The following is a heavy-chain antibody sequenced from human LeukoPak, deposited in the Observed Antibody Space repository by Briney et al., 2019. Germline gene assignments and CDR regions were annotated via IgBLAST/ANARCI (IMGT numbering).Heavy chain of an antibody. D-gene: IGHD2-2*01. CDR1: GGSFSGYY. J-gene: IGHJ4*02. Sequence: SETLSLTCAVYGGSFSGYYWSWIRQPPGKGLEWIGEINHSGSTNYNPSLKSRVTISVDTSKNQYSLKLSSVTAADTAVYYCARGRRMPPIVVVPAATRRSFDYWGQGTLVTVSS. CDR3: ARGRRMPPIVVVPAATRRSFDY. CDR2: INHSGST. V-gene: IGHV4-34*01.